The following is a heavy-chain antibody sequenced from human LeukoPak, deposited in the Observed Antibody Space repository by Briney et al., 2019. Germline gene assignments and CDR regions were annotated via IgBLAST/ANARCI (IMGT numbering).Heavy chain of an antibody. CDR2: IIPIFGTA. V-gene: IGHV1-69*01. J-gene: IGHJ5*02. CDR3: ARVNAAAGTVWFDP. Sequence: SVKVSCKASGGTFSSYAISWVRQAPGQGLEWMGGIIPIFGTANYAQKFQGRVTITADESTSTAYMELSSLRSEDTAVYYCARVNAAAGTVWFDPWGQGTLVTVSS. D-gene: IGHD6-13*01. CDR1: GGTFSSYA.